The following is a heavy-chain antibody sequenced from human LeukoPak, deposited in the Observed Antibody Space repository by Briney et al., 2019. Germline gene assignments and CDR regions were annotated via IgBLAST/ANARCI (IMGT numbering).Heavy chain of an antibody. V-gene: IGHV3-33*01. D-gene: IGHD2-21*02. CDR2: IWYDGSNK. J-gene: IGHJ4*02. CDR1: GFTFSSYG. Sequence: TGGSLRLSCAASGFTFSSYGMHWVRQAPGKGLEWVAVIWYDGSNKYYADSVKGRFTISRDNSKNTLYLQMNSLRAEDTAVYYCARTGVYCGGDCYHFDYWGQGTLVTVSS. CDR3: ARTGVYCGGDCYHFDY.